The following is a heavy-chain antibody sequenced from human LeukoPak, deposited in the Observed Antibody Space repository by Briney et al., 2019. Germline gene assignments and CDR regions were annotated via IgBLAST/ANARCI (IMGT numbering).Heavy chain of an antibody. Sequence: GESLKISCKGSEYSFTSYWIGWVRQMPGKGLEWMGIIYPGDPDTRYSPSLQGRVTISVDKSISTAYLQWTSLQASDTAMYYCARMDASNWYSCFDYWGQGTLVTISS. V-gene: IGHV5-51*01. CDR1: EYSFTSYW. J-gene: IGHJ4*02. CDR3: ARMDASNWYSCFDY. CDR2: IYPGDPDT. D-gene: IGHD6-13*01.